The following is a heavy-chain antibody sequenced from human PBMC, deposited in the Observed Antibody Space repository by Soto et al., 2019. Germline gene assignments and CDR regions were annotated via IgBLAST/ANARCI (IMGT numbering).Heavy chain of an antibody. J-gene: IGHJ6*02. D-gene: IGHD5-18*01. V-gene: IGHV3-48*02. CDR3: ARDGTMGSPTWIQPLYYYGMDV. CDR1: GFTFSSYS. Sequence: GGSLRLSCGASGFTFSSYSMNWVRQAPGEGLEWVSYISSSSSTIYYADSVKGRFTISRDNAKNSLYLQMNSLRDEDTAVYYCARDGTMGSPTWIQPLYYYGMDVWGQGTTVTVSS. CDR2: ISSSSSTI.